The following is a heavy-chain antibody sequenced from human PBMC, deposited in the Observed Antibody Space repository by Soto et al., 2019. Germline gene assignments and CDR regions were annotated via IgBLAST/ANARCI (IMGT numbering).Heavy chain of an antibody. V-gene: IGHV3-33*01. Sequence: PGGSLRLSCAASGFTFRNYGMHWVRQAPGKGLEWVALIWFDGSNKYYADSVKGRFTISRDDSKNTVSLQMNSLRADDTAVYYCARDGPIMQWLHYYYGMDVWGRGTTVTVSS. J-gene: IGHJ6*02. CDR2: IWFDGSNK. CDR3: ARDGPIMQWLHYYYGMDV. CDR1: GFTFRNYG. D-gene: IGHD6-19*01.